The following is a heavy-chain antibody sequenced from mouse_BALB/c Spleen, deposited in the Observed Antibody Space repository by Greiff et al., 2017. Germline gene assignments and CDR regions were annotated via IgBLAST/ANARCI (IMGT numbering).Heavy chain of an antibody. V-gene: IGHV14-3*02. CDR2: IDPANGNT. J-gene: IGHJ3*01. CDR1: GFNIKDTY. CDR3: ALRAY. Sequence: EVKLMESGAELVKPGASVKLSCTASGFNIKDTYMHWVKQRPEQGLEWIGRIDPANGNTKYDPKFQGKATITADTSSNTAYLQLSSLTSEDTAVYYCALRAYWGQGTLVTVSA.